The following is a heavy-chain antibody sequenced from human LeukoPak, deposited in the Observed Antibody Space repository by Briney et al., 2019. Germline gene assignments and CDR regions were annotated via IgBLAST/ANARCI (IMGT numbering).Heavy chain of an antibody. V-gene: IGHV4-30-2*01. CDR3: ARPGVDCSSTSCSKRNYYYYYMDV. CDR2: IHHSGST. Sequence: PSETLSLTCTVSGGSISSGGYYWSWIRQPPGKGLEWTGYIHHSGSTYYNPSLKSRVTISVDRSKNQFSLKLSSVTAADTAVYYCARPGVDCSSTSCSKRNYYYYYMDVWGKGTTVTVSS. J-gene: IGHJ6*03. CDR1: GGSISSGGYY. D-gene: IGHD2-2*01.